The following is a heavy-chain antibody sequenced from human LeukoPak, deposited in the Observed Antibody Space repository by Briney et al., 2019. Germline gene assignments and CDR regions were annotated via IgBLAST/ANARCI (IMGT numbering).Heavy chain of an antibody. CDR1: GDSISSYY. J-gene: IGHJ2*01. CDR2: IYYSGGT. D-gene: IGHD2-2*01. Sequence: SETLSLTCTVSGDSISSYYWSWIRQPPGKGLEWIGYIYYSGGTDYNPSLKSRVTISGDTSKNQFSLKLSSVTAADTAVYYCARDRGRKYQLRYWYFDPWGRGTLVTVSS. V-gene: IGHV4-59*12. CDR3: ARDRGRKYQLRYWYFDP.